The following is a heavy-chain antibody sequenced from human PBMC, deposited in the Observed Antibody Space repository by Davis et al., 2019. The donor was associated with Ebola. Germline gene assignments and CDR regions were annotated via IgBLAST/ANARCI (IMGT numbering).Heavy chain of an antibody. CDR2: INPSGGST. CDR3: ARDRRIAAAGTIYYGMDV. J-gene: IGHJ6*02. V-gene: IGHV1-46*01. CDR1: AYTFTGYY. D-gene: IGHD6-13*01. Sequence: ASVQVSCKASAYTFTGYYMHWLRQAPGQGLEWMGIINPSGGSTSYAQKFQGRVTMTRDTSISTAYMGLSRLRSDDTAVYYCARDRRIAAAGTIYYGMDVWGQGTTVTVSS.